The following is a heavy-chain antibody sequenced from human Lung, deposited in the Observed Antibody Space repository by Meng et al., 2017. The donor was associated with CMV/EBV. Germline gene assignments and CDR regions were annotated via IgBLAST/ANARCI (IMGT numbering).Heavy chain of an antibody. J-gene: IGHJ6*02. CDR3: ARDLKAAVTSYYYHYGLDV. Sequence: SXKISXAASGFKFSNYPVHWVRQAPGKGLEWVAVISFDGSNKFYAESVKGRFTISRDNSKNTLYLQMNSLRAEDTALYYCARDLKAAVTSYYYHYGLDVWGQGXTVTVSS. V-gene: IGHV3-30-3*01. CDR2: ISFDGSNK. D-gene: IGHD6-13*01. CDR1: GFKFSNYP.